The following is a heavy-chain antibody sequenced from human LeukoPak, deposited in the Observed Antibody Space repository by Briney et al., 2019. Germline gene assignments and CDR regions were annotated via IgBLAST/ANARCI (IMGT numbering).Heavy chain of an antibody. CDR2: IFSSGST. CDR1: GGSISNYY. D-gene: IGHD2-2*02. CDR3: ARLNTSTFWYFDL. Sequence: SETLSLTCTVSGGSISNYYWSWIRQPAGKGLEWFGRIFSSGSTNYNPSLKSRVTISVDTSKNQFSLKLSSVTAADTAVYYCARLNTSTFWYFDLWGRGTLVTVSS. J-gene: IGHJ2*01. V-gene: IGHV4-4*07.